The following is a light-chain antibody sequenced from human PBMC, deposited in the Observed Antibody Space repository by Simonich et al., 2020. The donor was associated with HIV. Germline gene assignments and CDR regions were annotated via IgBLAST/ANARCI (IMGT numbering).Light chain of an antibody. CDR2: TAS. V-gene: IGKV1-5*03. CDR3: QQYNSYQYT. Sequence: DIQMTQSPSTLSASVGNRVPITCRASPSISTWLAWYQQKPGKAPNLLIYTASTLESGVPSRFSGSGSGTEFTLTISSLQPDDFATYYCQQYNSYQYTFGQGTKLEIK. CDR1: PSISTW. J-gene: IGKJ2*01.